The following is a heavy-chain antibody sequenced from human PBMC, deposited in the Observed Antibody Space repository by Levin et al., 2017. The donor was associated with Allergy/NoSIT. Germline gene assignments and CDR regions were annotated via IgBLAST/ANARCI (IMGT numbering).Heavy chain of an antibody. CDR1: GGSISSSY. D-gene: IGHD1-14*01. CDR3: AREWYRHPFFDY. Sequence: KPSETLSLTCTVSGGSISSSYWSWIRQPPGKGPEWIGYIYYSGSTNYNPSLKSRVTISVDTSKNQFSLKLSSVTAADTAVYYCAREWYRHPFFDYWGQGTLVTVSS. J-gene: IGHJ4*02. CDR2: IYYSGST. V-gene: IGHV4-59*01.